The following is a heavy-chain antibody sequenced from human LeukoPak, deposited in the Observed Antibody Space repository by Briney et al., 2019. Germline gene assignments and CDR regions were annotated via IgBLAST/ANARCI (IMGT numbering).Heavy chain of an antibody. CDR3: ARAYSSGRRYYYYYMDV. CDR2: ISAYNGNT. D-gene: IGHD6-19*01. CDR1: GYTFTSYG. Sequence: PLASVKVSCKASGYTFTSYGISWVRQAPGQGLEWMGWISAYNGNTNYAQKFQGRVTITRNTSISTAYMELSSLRSEDTAVYYCARAYSSGRRYYYYYMDVWGKGTTVTVSS. J-gene: IGHJ6*03. V-gene: IGHV1-18*01.